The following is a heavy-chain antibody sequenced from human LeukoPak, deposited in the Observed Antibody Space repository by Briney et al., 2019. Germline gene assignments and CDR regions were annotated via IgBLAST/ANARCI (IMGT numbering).Heavy chain of an antibody. J-gene: IGHJ4*02. D-gene: IGHD3-16*01. V-gene: IGHV3-15*01. CDR1: GFTFSNAW. Sequence: PGGSLRLSCAASGFTFSNAWMSWVRQAPGKGLGWGGRIKSKTDGGTTDYAAPVKGRFTISRDDSKNTLYLQMNSLKTEDTAVYYCTTDVPPLYDYVWGSPRDIDYWGQGTLVTVAS. CDR2: IKSKTDGGTT. CDR3: TTDVPPLYDYVWGSPRDIDY.